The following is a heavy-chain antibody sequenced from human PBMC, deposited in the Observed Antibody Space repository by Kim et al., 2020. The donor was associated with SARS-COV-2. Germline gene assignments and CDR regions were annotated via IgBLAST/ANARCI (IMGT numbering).Heavy chain of an antibody. CDR1: GFTFSSYG. CDR2: ISYDGSNK. V-gene: IGHV3-30*18. D-gene: IGHD2-8*01. Sequence: GGSLRLSCAASGFTFSSYGMHWVRQAPGKGLEWVAVISYDGSNKYYADSVKGRFTISRDNSKNTLYLQMNSLRAEDTAVYYCAKPCTNGVDENYYYYGMDVWGQGTTVTVSS. J-gene: IGHJ6*02. CDR3: AKPCTNGVDENYYYYGMDV.